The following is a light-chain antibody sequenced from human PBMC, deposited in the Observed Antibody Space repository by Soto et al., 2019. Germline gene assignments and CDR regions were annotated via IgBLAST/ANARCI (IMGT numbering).Light chain of an antibody. CDR2: GAS. J-gene: IGKJ2*01. V-gene: IGKV3-15*01. Sequence: EIVMTQSPATLSVSPGERATLSCRASQSVSSNLAWYQQKPGQAPRLLIYGASTRANGIPARFSGSGSGTEFTLTISNLKSEDFAVYYCQQYNNWYTFGQGTKLEIK. CDR1: QSVSSN. CDR3: QQYNNWYT.